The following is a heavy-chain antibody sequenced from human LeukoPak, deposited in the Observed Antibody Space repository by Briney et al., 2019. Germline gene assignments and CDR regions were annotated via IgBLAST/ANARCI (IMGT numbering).Heavy chain of an antibody. CDR1: GFTFSSYS. CDR2: ISSSSSYI. J-gene: IGHJ4*02. Sequence: NPGGSLRLSCAASGFTFSSYSMNWVRQAPGKGLEWVSSISSSSSYIYYADSVKGRFTISRDNAENSLYLQMNNLRAEDTAVYYCARDIYCTNTVCYFDSWGQGTLVTVSS. D-gene: IGHD2-8*01. V-gene: IGHV3-21*01. CDR3: ARDIYCTNTVCYFDS.